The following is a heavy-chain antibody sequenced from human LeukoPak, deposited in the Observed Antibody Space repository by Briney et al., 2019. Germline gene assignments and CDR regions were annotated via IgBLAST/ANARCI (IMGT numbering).Heavy chain of an antibody. J-gene: IGHJ4*02. CDR3: TSTYYYDSSGYYSSCYFDY. V-gene: IGHV3-23*01. CDR1: GFIFSSYA. D-gene: IGHD3-22*01. CDR2: ISGSGGST. Sequence: PGGSLRLSCAASGFIFSSYAMSWVRQAPGKGLEWVLAISGSGGSTYYADSVKGRFTISRDNSKNTLYLQMNSLRAEDTAVYYCTSTYYYDSSGYYSSCYFDYWGQGTLVTVSS.